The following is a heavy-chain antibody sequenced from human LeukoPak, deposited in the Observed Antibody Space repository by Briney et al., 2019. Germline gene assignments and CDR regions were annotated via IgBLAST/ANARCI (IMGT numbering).Heavy chain of an antibody. Sequence: ASVKVSCKASGYTFTGYYMHWVRQAPGPGLALMGWINPNSGGTNYAQKFQGRVTMTRDTSISTAYMELSRLRSDDTAVYYCASGSYIYYYYGMDVWGQGTTVTVSS. J-gene: IGHJ6*02. CDR3: ASGSYIYYYYGMDV. CDR2: INPNSGGT. CDR1: GYTFTGYY. V-gene: IGHV1-2*02. D-gene: IGHD1-26*01.